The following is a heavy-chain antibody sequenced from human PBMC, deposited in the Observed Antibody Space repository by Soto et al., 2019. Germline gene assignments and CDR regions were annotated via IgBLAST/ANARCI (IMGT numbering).Heavy chain of an antibody. J-gene: IGHJ4*02. CDR3: ARDFAYFDS. Sequence: SETLSLTCTVSGGSFKGGSYSWSWIRQPPGKGLEWIGYVYHTGRTSYNPSLKSRVSISMDTSKNQFSLNLDSVTAADTAVYFCARDFAYFDSWGQGTLVTVSS. CDR2: VYHTGRT. V-gene: IGHV4-61*01. D-gene: IGHD3-3*01. CDR1: GGSFKGGSYS.